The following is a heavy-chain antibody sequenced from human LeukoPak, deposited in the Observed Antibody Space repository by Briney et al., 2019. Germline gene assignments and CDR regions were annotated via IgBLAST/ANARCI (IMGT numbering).Heavy chain of an antibody. CDR2: IKQDGSEK. CDR3: ANGDGFDY. D-gene: IGHD5-24*01. V-gene: IGHV3-7*01. J-gene: IGHJ4*02. Sequence: GGSLRLSCATSGFTFSTYWMSWVRQAPGKGLEWVANIKQDGSEKYYADSVTGRFTISRDNAKNSLYLQMNSLRVEDTAVYYCANGDGFDYWGQGTLVTVSS. CDR1: GFTFSTYW.